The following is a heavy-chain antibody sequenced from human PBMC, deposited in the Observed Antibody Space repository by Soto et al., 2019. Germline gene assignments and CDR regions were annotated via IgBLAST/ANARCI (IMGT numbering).Heavy chain of an antibody. J-gene: IGHJ4*02. D-gene: IGHD3-9*01. CDR1: GFTFSSYA. Sequence: GGSLRLSCAASGFTFSSYAMSWVRQAPGKGLEWVSAISGSGGSTYYADSVKGRFTISRDNSKNTLYLQMNSLRAEDTAVYYCAKDRTDYDILTGYYPIDYWGQGTLVTVSS. CDR2: ISGSGGST. CDR3: AKDRTDYDILTGYYPIDY. V-gene: IGHV3-23*01.